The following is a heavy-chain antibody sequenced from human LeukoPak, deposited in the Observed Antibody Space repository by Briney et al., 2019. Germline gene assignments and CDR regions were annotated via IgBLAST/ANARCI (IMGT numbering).Heavy chain of an antibody. Sequence: GESLRISCKGSGYSFTSYWISWVRQMPGKGLEWMGIIYPGDSDTRYSPSFQGQVTISADKSISTAYLQWSSLKASDTAMYYCARYAHDSSGYYYYFDYWGQGTLVTVSS. CDR2: IYPGDSDT. CDR3: ARYAHDSSGYYYYFDY. D-gene: IGHD3-22*01. V-gene: IGHV5-51*01. CDR1: GYSFTSYW. J-gene: IGHJ4*02.